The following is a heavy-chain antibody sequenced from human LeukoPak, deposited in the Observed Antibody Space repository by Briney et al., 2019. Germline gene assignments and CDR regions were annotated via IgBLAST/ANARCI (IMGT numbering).Heavy chain of an antibody. J-gene: IGHJ4*02. CDR1: GFSFSNYE. CDR3: TRIRSGSQEY. V-gene: IGHV3-48*03. D-gene: IGHD1-26*01. CDR2: ISSSGSTI. Sequence: PGGSLRLSCAASGFSFSNYEMNWVRQAPGKGLEWVSYISSSGSTIYYADSVKGRFTISRDNAKNSLYLQMNSLRAEDTALYYCTRIRSGSQEYWGQGTLVTVSS.